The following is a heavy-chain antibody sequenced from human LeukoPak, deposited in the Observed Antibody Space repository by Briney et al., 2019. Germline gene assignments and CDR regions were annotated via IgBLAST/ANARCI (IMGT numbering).Heavy chain of an antibody. CDR2: IRYDGSNK. Sequence: GGSLRLSCAASGFTFSSYGMHWVRQAPGKGLEWVAFIRYDGSNKYYADSVKGRFTISRDNSKNTLYLQMNSLRAEDTAVYYCASWWGTTDYYFDYWGQGTLVTVSS. CDR3: ASWWGTTDYYFDY. CDR1: GFTFSSYG. J-gene: IGHJ4*02. D-gene: IGHD4-11*01. V-gene: IGHV3-30*02.